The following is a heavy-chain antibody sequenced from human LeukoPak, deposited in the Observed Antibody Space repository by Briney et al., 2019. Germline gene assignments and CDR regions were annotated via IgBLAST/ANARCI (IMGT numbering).Heavy chain of an antibody. CDR2: INLKSGSA. J-gene: IGHJ4*02. D-gene: IGHD1-26*01. Sequence: ASVKVSCKASGYIFTDYYMHWVRQAPGQGLEWMGWINLKSGSAKYVEKFLGRLTMTRDTSINTAFMELSSLKHDDTAVYYCARGRRLEWELLSFWGQGTLVTVSS. CDR1: GYIFTDYY. V-gene: IGHV1-2*02. CDR3: ARGRRLEWELLSF.